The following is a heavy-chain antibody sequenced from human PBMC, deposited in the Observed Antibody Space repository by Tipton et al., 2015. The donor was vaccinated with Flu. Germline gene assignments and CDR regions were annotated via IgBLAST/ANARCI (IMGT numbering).Heavy chain of an antibody. J-gene: IGHJ6*02. D-gene: IGHD3-3*01. V-gene: IGHV3-33*01. CDR3: ARDYTYYDFWSGYYGDYYYGMDV. Sequence: SLRLPCAASGFTFSSYGMHWVRQAPGKGLEWVAVIWYDGSNKYYADSVKGRFTISRDNSKNTLYLQMNSLRAEDTAVYYCARDYTYYDFWSGYYGDYYYGMDVWGQGTTVTVSS. CDR2: IWYDGSNK. CDR1: GFTFSSYG.